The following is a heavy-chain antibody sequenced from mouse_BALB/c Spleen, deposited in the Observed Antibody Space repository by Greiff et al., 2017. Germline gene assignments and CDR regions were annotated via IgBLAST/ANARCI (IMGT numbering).Heavy chain of an antibody. CDR1: GYSITSGYY. J-gene: IGHJ3*01. D-gene: IGHD3-3*01. CDR2: ISYDGSN. CDR3: ARDRDC. Sequence: EVHLVESGPGLVKPSQSLSLTCSVTGYSITSGYYWNWIRQFPGNKLEWMGYISYDGSNNYNPSLKNRISITRDTSKNQFFLKLNSVTTEDTATYYCARDRDCWGQGTLVTVSA. V-gene: IGHV3-6*02.